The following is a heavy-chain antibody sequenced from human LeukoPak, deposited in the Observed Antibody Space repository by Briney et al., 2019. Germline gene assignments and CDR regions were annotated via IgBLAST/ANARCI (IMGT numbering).Heavy chain of an antibody. CDR1: GFTFSSYS. D-gene: IGHD2-2*01. CDR3: ARGAVGP. V-gene: IGHV3-48*01. CDR2: ISSSSSTI. J-gene: IGHJ5*02. Sequence: GGSLRLSCAASGFTFSSYSMNWVRQAPGKGLEWVSYISSSSSTIYYADSVKGRFTISRDNSKNTLYLQMNTLRAEDTAVYYCARGAVGPWGQGTLVTVSS.